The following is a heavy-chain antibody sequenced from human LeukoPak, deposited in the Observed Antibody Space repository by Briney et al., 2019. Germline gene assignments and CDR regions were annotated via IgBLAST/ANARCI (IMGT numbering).Heavy chain of an antibody. V-gene: IGHV3-48*03. CDR3: AKDRRPTVSGGYFDL. CDR1: GFTFSSYE. Sequence: PGGSLRLSCAASGFTFSSYEMNWVRQAPGKGLEWVSYISSSGSTIYYADSVKGRFTISRDNAKKYLYLQMKSLRAEDTALYYCAKDRRPTVSGGYFDLWGRGTLVIVSS. CDR2: ISSSGSTI. D-gene: IGHD3-10*01. J-gene: IGHJ2*01.